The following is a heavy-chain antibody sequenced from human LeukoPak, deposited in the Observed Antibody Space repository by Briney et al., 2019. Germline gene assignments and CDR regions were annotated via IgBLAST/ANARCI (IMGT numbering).Heavy chain of an antibody. Sequence: SETLSLTCTVSGGSISSYYWSWIRQSLGKGLEWIGYISYSGSTNYNPSLKSRVTISIDTSKNQFSLNLSSVTAADTAVYYCASGGYCSSTSCYPNWFDPWGQGTLVTVSS. J-gene: IGHJ5*02. D-gene: IGHD2-2*01. CDR3: ASGGYCSSTSCYPNWFDP. CDR2: ISYSGST. V-gene: IGHV4-59*01. CDR1: GGSISSYY.